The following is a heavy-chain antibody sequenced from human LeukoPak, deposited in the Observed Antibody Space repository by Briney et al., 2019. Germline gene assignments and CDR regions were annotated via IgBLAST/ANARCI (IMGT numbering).Heavy chain of an antibody. CDR2: ISPSSGT. Sequence: GGSLRLSCAASGFTFSSYAMRWVRQAPGKGLEWVSAISPSSGTFYADSVKGRFTTSRDNSKNTLFLQMNSLRAEDTAIYYCAKYGPQDSGSSHFDYWGQGALVTVSS. D-gene: IGHD1-26*01. CDR3: AKYGPQDSGSSHFDY. CDR1: GFTFSSYA. J-gene: IGHJ4*02. V-gene: IGHV3-23*01.